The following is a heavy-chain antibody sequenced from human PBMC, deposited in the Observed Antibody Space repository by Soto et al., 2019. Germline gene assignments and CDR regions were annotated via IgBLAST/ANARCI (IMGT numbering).Heavy chain of an antibody. CDR1: GYTFTSYG. CDR3: ARDLLTDGIQLWLNGFDY. D-gene: IGHD5-18*01. CDR2: ISAYNGNT. J-gene: IGHJ4*02. V-gene: IGHV1-18*01. Sequence: QVPLVQSGAEVKKPGASVKVSCKASGYTFTSYGISWVRQAPGQGLEWMGWISAYNGNTNYAQKLQGRVTMTTDTSTSTAYMELRSLRSDDTAVYYCARDLLTDGIQLWLNGFDYWGQGTLVTVSS.